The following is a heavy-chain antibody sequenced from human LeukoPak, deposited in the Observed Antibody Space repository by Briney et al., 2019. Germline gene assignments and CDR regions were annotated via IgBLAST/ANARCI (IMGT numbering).Heavy chain of an antibody. CDR1: GFTFSSYG. D-gene: IGHD6-6*01. V-gene: IGHV3-21*01. CDR2: ISSSSSYI. CDR3: ARVWIAARPSLDN. Sequence: GGSLRLSCAASGFTFSSYGMNWVRQAPGKGLEWVSFISSSSSYIYYADSVKGRVTISRDNAKNSLYLQMNSLRAEDTAVYYCARVWIAARPSLDNWGQGTLVTVSS. J-gene: IGHJ4*02.